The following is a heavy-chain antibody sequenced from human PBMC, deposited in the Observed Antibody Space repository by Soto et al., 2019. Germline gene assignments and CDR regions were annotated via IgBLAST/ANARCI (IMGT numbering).Heavy chain of an antibody. CDR3: ARDMLRFYARGGWFDP. D-gene: IGHD3-3*01. CDR2: INPSGGST. V-gene: IGHV1-46*01. Sequence: ASVKVSCKASGYNFIGQYIHWVRQAPGRGLEWMGIINPSGGSTTYAQKFQGRVTMTRDTSTSTVYMELSSLRSEDTAVYYCARDMLRFYARGGWFDPWGQGTLVTVSS. CDR1: GYNFIGQY. J-gene: IGHJ5*02.